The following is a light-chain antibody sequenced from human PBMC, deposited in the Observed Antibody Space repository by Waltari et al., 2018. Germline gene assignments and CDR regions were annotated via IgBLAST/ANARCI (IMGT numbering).Light chain of an antibody. Sequence: DIQMTQSPSSLSASFGDRVTITCRASQDISNSLAWYQQKLGRAPKLLLHGASRLESGVPSRFSGRGSGTDYTLTISSLQPEDFATYYCQQYCDGPRTFGQGTKVELK. CDR1: QDISNS. J-gene: IGKJ1*01. CDR3: QQYCDGPRT. CDR2: GAS. V-gene: IGKV1-NL1*01.